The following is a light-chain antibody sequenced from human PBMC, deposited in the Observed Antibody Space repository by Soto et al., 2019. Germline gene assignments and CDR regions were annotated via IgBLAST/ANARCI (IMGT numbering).Light chain of an antibody. CDR1: SSDVGSYNL. CDR3: CSYAGSSTLV. Sequence: QSALTQPASVSGSPGQSITISCTGTSSDVGSYNLVSWYQQHPGKPPKLMIYEGSKRPSGVSNRFSGSKSGNTASLTISGLQAEDEADYYCCSYAGSSTLVLGGGTKLTVL. CDR2: EGS. V-gene: IGLV2-23*01. J-gene: IGLJ2*01.